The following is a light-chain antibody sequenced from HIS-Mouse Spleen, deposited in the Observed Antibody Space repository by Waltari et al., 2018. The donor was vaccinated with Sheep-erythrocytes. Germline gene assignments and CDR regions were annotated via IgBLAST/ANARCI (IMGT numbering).Light chain of an antibody. CDR1: PSVLYSSNNKNY. V-gene: IGKV4-1*01. CDR2: WAS. J-gene: IGKJ3*01. Sequence: DIVMTQSPDSLDVSLGERATINCKSSPSVLYSSNNKNYLAWYQQKPGQPPKLLIYWASTRESGVPDRFSGSGSGTDFTLTISSLQAEDVAVYYCQQYYSTPFTFGPGTKVDIK. CDR3: QQYYSTPFT.